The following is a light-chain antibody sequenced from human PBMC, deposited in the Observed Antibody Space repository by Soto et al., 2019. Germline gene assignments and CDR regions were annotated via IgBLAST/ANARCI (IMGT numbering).Light chain of an antibody. J-gene: IGLJ2*01. CDR3: AAWDDSLNGVV. Sequence: QTVVTQPPSASGTPGQRVTISCSGSSSNIGSKTVNWYQQLPGTAPKLLIYSNNQRPPGVPDRFSGSKSGTSASLAISGLQSEDEADYYCAAWDDSLNGVVFGGGTKLTVL. V-gene: IGLV1-44*01. CDR1: SSNIGSKT. CDR2: SNN.